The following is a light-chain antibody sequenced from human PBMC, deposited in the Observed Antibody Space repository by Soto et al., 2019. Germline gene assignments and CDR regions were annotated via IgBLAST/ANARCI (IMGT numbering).Light chain of an antibody. CDR1: QSVSSN. V-gene: IGKV3-15*01. CDR3: QQDNNWPALT. J-gene: IGKJ4*01. CDR2: GAS. Sequence: EIVMTRSPATLSVSPGERATLSCRASQSVSSNLAWYQQKPGQAPRLIIYGASTRATGIPARFSGGGSGKEFTLTNSSLLSEDFAVYYCQQDNNWPALTFGGGTKVEIK.